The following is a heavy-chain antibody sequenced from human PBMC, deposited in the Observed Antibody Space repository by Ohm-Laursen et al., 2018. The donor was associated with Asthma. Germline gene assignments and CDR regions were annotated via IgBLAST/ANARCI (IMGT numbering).Heavy chain of an antibody. CDR2: ISYDGSNK. CDR1: GFTFSSYG. J-gene: IGHJ6*02. CDR3: AKDLESESDILTGYYYYYGMDV. V-gene: IGHV3-30*18. D-gene: IGHD3-9*01. Sequence: SLRLSCAASGFTFSSYGMHWVRQAPGKGLEWVAVISYDGSNKYYVDSVKGRSTISRDNSKNTLYLQMNSLRPEDTAVYYCAKDLESESDILTGYYYYYGMDVWGQGTTVTVSS.